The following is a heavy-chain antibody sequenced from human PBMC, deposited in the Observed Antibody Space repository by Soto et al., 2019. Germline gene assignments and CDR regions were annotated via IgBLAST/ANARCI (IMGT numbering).Heavy chain of an antibody. CDR3: ARGTFLRAYQPFYYYYGMDV. J-gene: IGHJ6*02. CDR2: IYYSGST. Sequence: SETLSLTCTVSGGSVSSGSYYWSWIRQPPGKGLEWIGYIYYSGSTNYNPSLKSRVTISVDTSKNQFSLKLSSVTAADTAVYYCARGTFLRAYQPFYYYYGMDVWGQGTTVTVSS. CDR1: GGSVSSGSYY. V-gene: IGHV4-61*01. D-gene: IGHD3-16*01.